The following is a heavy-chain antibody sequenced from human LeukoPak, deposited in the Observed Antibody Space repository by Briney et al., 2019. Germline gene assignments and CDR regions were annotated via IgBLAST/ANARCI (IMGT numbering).Heavy chain of an antibody. Sequence: KTSQTLSLTCTVSGGSISSGDYYWSWIRQPPGKGLEWVGYIYYSGSTYYNPSLKSRVTISVDTSKNQFSLKLSSVTAADTAVYYCAISPYYDSSGYSGMDVWGQGTTVTVSS. CDR3: AISPYYDSSGYSGMDV. D-gene: IGHD3-22*01. V-gene: IGHV4-30-4*01. CDR2: IYYSGST. J-gene: IGHJ6*02. CDR1: GGSISSGDYY.